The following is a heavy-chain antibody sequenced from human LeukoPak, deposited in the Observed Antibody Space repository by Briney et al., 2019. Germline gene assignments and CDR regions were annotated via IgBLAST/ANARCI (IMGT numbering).Heavy chain of an antibody. Sequence: GGSLRLSCAASGFTFSDFSMNWVRQAPGRGLEWLSYISSSGGTIWYADSVKGRFTSSRDNAKNSLYLQMNSLRDEDTAVYYCVKGRTGTYTLDYWGQGTLVTVSS. J-gene: IGHJ4*02. CDR2: ISSSGGTI. CDR3: VKGRTGTYTLDY. CDR1: GFTFSDFS. V-gene: IGHV3-48*02. D-gene: IGHD3-10*01.